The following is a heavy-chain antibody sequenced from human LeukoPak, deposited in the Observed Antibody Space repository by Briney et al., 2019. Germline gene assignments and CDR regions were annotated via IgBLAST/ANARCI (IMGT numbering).Heavy chain of an antibody. CDR3: AKDRAAAGEIDY. J-gene: IGHJ4*02. CDR2: ISYDGSNK. D-gene: IGHD6-13*01. V-gene: IGHV3-30*04. CDR1: RFPFSTYA. Sequence: PGRSLTLSCAVSRFPFSTYAMHWVRQAPGKGLEWVAVISYDGSNKYYADSVKGRSTISRDNSKNTLYLQMNSLRAEDTAVYYCAKDRAAAGEIDYWGQGTLVTVSS.